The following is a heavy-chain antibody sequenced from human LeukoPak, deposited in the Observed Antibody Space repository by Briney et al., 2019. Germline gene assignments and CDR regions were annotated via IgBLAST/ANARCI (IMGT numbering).Heavy chain of an antibody. V-gene: IGHV3-30*02. CDR3: AKDQGRFGELPYTFDY. CDR1: GFTFSSYG. D-gene: IGHD3-10*01. J-gene: IGHJ4*02. CDR2: IRYDGSNK. Sequence: PGGSLRLSCAASGFTFSSYGMHWVRQAPGKGLEWVAFIRYDGSNKYYADSVKGRFTISRDNSKNTLYPQMNSLRAEDTAVYYCAKDQGRFGELPYTFDYWGQGTLVTVSS.